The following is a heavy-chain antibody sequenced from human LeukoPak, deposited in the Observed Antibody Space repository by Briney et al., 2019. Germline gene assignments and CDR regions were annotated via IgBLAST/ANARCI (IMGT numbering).Heavy chain of an antibody. CDR3: ARGPGKNDFWSIWGYYYMDV. CDR2: MNPNSGNT. J-gene: IGHJ6*03. V-gene: IGHV1-8*01. Sequence: ASVKVSCKASGYTFTSYDINWVRQATGQGLEWMGWMNPNSGNTGYAQKFQGRVTMTRNTSISTAYMELSSLRSEDTAVYYCARGPGKNDFWSIWGYYYMDVWGKGTTVTVSS. CDR1: GYTFTSYD. D-gene: IGHD3-3*01.